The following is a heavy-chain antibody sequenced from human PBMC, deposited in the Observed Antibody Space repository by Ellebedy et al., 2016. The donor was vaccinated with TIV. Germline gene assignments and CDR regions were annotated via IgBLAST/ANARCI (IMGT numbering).Heavy chain of an antibody. CDR2: INPSGGST. D-gene: IGHD1-1*01. CDR1: GYTFTGYY. Sequence: ASVKVSCKASGYTFTGYYMHWVRQAPGQGLEWMGIINPSGGSTSYAQKFQGRVTITADESTSTAYMELSSLRSEDTAVYYCARGRYNWNDGGPSWFDPWGQGTLVTVSS. V-gene: IGHV1-46*01. J-gene: IGHJ5*02. CDR3: ARGRYNWNDGGPSWFDP.